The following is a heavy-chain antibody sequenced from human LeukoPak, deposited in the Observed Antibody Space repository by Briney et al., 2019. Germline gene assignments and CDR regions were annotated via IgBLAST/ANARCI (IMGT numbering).Heavy chain of an antibody. V-gene: IGHV4-59*01. D-gene: IGHD5-18*01. J-gene: IGHJ4*02. CDR2: IYYSGST. CDR1: GGSFSGYY. CDR3: ARAYSYGPYYFDY. Sequence: PSETLSLTCAVYGGSFSGYYWSWIRQPPGKGLEWIGYIYYSGSTNYNPSLKSRVTISVDTSKNQFSLKLSSVTAADTAVYYCARAYSYGPYYFDYWGQGTLVTVSS.